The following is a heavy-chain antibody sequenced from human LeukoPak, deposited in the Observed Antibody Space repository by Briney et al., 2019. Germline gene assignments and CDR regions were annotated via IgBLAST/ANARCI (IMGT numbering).Heavy chain of an antibody. CDR3: ARGYGVGITGTTRLYYYMDV. J-gene: IGHJ6*03. Sequence: SETLSLTCAVCGGSFSGYYWSWIRQPPGKGLEWIGEINHSGSTNYNPSLKSRVTISVDTSKNQFSLKLSSVTAADTAVYYCARGYGVGITGTTRLYYYMDVWGKGTTVTVSS. CDR2: INHSGST. CDR1: GGSFSGYY. D-gene: IGHD1-7*01. V-gene: IGHV4-34*01.